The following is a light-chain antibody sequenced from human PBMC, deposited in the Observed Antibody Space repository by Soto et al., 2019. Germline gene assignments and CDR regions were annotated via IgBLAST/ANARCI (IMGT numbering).Light chain of an antibody. CDR2: GAS. CDR3: QQYHKWPPIT. Sequence: EVVMTQSPVTLSVSPGESSTLSCRSSQSVDGYLAWYQQKPGQAPRLLIYGASTRATGVTARFRGGGSGTELTLTISSLQSEDSAVYYCQQYHKWPPITFGQGTRLE. J-gene: IGKJ5*01. V-gene: IGKV3-15*01. CDR1: QSVDGY.